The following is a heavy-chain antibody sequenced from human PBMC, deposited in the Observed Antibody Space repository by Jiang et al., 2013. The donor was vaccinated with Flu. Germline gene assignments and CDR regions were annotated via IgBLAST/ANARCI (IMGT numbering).Heavy chain of an antibody. D-gene: IGHD3-10*01. CDR2: IYYSGST. CDR3: ARLTYYTAYTNWFDP. V-gene: IGHV4-59*12. Sequence: KGLEWIGYIYYSGSTNYNPSLKSRVTISVDTSKNQFSLKLSSVTAADTAVYYCARLTYYTAYTNWFDPWGQGTLVTVSS. J-gene: IGHJ5*02.